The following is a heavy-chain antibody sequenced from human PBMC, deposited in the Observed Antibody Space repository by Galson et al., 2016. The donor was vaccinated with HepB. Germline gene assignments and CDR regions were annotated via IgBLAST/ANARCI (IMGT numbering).Heavy chain of an antibody. V-gene: IGHV2-5*02. CDR1: GFSLNTSGVG. Sequence: PALVKPTQTLTLTCSFSGFSLNTSGVGVGWIRQPPGKALECLAFIYWDDDKRYSPSLKSRLTITKDTSKNQVVLTMTNMDPLDTATYYCAHSQSFIILFDYWGQGTLVTVSS. CDR3: AHSQSFIILFDY. CDR2: IYWDDDK. D-gene: IGHD3-10*01. J-gene: IGHJ4*02.